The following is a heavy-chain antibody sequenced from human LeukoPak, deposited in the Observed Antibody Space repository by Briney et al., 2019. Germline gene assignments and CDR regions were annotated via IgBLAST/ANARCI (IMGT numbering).Heavy chain of an antibody. CDR2: ISGSGGST. CDR3: AKLVRVGTSYCFDL. J-gene: IGHJ4*02. Sequence: GGTLRLSCAASGFTFSSYGMSWVRQAPGKGLEWVSAISGSGGSTYYAASVKGRFTISRDNSKNTLYLQMNSLRAEDTAVYYCAKLVRVGTSYCFDLWGQGTLVTVSS. CDR1: GFTFSSYG. V-gene: IGHV3-23*01. D-gene: IGHD1-26*01.